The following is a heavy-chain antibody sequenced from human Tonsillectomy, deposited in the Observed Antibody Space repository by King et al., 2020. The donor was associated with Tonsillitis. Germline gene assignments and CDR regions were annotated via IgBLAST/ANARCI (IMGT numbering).Heavy chain of an antibody. CDR1: GYRFTNYW. V-gene: IGHV5-51*01. D-gene: IGHD2-15*01. CDR2: IYPGDSAT. J-gene: IGHJ6*02. CDR3: ARALGGGYCNGGFCYEPNYYSGLDV. Sequence: VQLVESGAEVKKPGESVKISCRVSGYRFTNYWIGWVRQMPGKGLEWMGIIYPGDSATRYSPSFQGQVTISADKSITTAYLQWGSLKASDTAMYYCARALGGGYCNGGFCYEPNYYSGLDVWGQGTTVTVSS.